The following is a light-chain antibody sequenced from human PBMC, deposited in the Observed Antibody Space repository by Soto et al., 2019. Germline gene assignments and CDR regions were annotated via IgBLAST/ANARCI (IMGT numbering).Light chain of an antibody. CDR2: DAS. CDR1: QSVSSY. J-gene: IGKJ1*01. CDR3: QQRSNWPPWT. V-gene: IGKV3-11*01. Sequence: EIVLTQSPATLSLSPGERATLSCRASQSVSSYLAWYQQKPGQAPRLLIYDASNRATGIPARFSGSGSGTEFTLTISSLEPEDFEVYYCQQRSNWPPWTFGQGTKVEIK.